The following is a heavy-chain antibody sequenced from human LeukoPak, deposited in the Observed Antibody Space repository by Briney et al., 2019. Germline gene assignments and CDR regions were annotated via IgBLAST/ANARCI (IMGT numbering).Heavy chain of an antibody. V-gene: IGHV5-51*01. CDR3: ARVPVWSGYYYYYMDV. CDR2: IYPGDSDT. Sequence: GESLKISCKGSGYNFATYWIGWVRQMPGKGLEWMGIIYPGDSDTRYSPSFQGQVTISADKSISTAYLQWSSLKASDTAMYYCARVPVWSGYYYYYMDVWGKGTTVTVSS. D-gene: IGHD3-3*01. CDR1: GYNFATYW. J-gene: IGHJ6*03.